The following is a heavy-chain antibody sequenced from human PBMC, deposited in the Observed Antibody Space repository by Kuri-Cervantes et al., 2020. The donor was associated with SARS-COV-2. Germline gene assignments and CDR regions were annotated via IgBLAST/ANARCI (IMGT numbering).Heavy chain of an antibody. CDR1: GYTFTTYF. CDR3: ARPVGASLRTDV. V-gene: IGHV1-46*01. J-gene: IGHJ4*02. CDR2: INPSGGNT. Sequence: ASVKVSCKAFGYTFTTYFLYWVRQAPGQGLEWMGIINPSGGNTTYAQKFQGRVTMTRDTSTGTVYMELSSLGSEDTAVYYCARPVGASLRTDVWGQGTLVTVSS. D-gene: IGHD1-26*01.